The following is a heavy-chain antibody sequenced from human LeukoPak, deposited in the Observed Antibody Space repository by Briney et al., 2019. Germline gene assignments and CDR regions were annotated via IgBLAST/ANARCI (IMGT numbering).Heavy chain of an antibody. V-gene: IGHV4-59*01. J-gene: IGHJ4*02. CDR2: IYYSGST. D-gene: IGHD6-13*01. CDR3: ARLKVAAPPHFDY. Sequence: ETLSLTCTVSAGSISRYYWSWIRQPPGKGLEWIGYIYYSGSTNYNPSLKSRVTISVDTSKNQFSLKLTSVTAADTAVYYCARLKVAAPPHFDYWGQGTLVTVSS. CDR1: AGSISRYY.